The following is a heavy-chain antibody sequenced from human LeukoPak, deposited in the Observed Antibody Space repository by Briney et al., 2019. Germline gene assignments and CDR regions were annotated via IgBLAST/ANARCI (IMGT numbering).Heavy chain of an antibody. J-gene: IGHJ4*02. D-gene: IGHD5-12*01. Sequence: SETLSLTCAVYGGSFSGYYWSWIRQPPGKGLEWIGEINHSGSTNYNPSLKSRVTISVDTPKNQFSLKLSSVTAADTAVYYCARDRQGSGYDLSWFDYWGQGTLVTVSS. V-gene: IGHV4-34*01. CDR1: GGSFSGYY. CDR3: ARDRQGSGYDLSWFDY. CDR2: INHSGST.